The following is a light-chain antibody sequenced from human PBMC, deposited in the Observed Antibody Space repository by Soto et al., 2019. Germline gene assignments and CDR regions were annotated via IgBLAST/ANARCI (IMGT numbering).Light chain of an antibody. Sequence: EIVMTQSPATLSVSPGERATLSCRASQSVGSNLAWYQQKPGQAPRLLISEASTRATGIPARFSGSGSGTEFTLTISSLQSEDFAVYYCQQYNTWPPLTFGGGTRVEIK. CDR1: QSVGSN. J-gene: IGKJ4*01. CDR3: QQYNTWPPLT. V-gene: IGKV3-15*01. CDR2: EAS.